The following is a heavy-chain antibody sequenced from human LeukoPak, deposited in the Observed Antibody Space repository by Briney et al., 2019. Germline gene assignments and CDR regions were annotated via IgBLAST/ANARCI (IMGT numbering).Heavy chain of an antibody. Sequence: GGSLRLSCAASGFTFSSYSMNWVRQAPGKGLEWVSSISSSSSYIYYADSVKGRFTISRDNSKNTLYLQMNSLRAEDTAVYYCAKDLLRETRRRPPEYSSSWYYFDYWGQGTLVTVSS. J-gene: IGHJ4*02. D-gene: IGHD6-13*01. CDR3: AKDLLRETRRRPPEYSSSWYYFDY. CDR1: GFTFSSYS. V-gene: IGHV3-21*04. CDR2: ISSSSSYI.